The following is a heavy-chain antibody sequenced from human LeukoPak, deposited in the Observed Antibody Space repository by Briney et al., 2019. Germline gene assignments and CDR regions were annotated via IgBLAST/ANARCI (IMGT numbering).Heavy chain of an antibody. V-gene: IGHV4-59*08. J-gene: IGHJ4*02. D-gene: IGHD3-10*01. CDR3: ARQKYYYGSGFDY. Sequence: PSETLSFTCTVSGGSISSYYWSWIRQPPGKGLEWIGYIYYSGSTNYNPSLKSRVTISVDTSKNQFSLKLSSVTAADTAFYYCARQKYYYGSGFDYWGQGTLVTVSS. CDR1: GGSISSYY. CDR2: IYYSGST.